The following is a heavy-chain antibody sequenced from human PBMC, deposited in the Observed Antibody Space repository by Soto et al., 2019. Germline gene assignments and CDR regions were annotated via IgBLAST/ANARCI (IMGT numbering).Heavy chain of an antibody. J-gene: IGHJ4*02. CDR3: ARTRGRGQWRDFYFDF. V-gene: IGHV4-59*12. CDR2: VYYNGST. D-gene: IGHD6-19*01. CDR1: GGPIAPFY. Sequence: SETLSLTCTVSGGPIAPFYWTWIRQSPGKGLESIGYVYYNGSTNYNPALKGRVTISLDTSKSQFSLRLSSVTAADTAVYYCARTRGRGQWRDFYFDFWGQGSLVTISS.